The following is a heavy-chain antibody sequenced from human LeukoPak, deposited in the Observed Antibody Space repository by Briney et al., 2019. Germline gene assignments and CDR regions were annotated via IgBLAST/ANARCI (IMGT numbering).Heavy chain of an antibody. D-gene: IGHD4-17*01. V-gene: IGHV4-4*02. J-gene: IGHJ6*03. CDR1: GGSISSNNW. CDR2: IYHGGST. CDR3: ARVYGDLLQYYYYYYMDV. Sequence: SGTLSLTCAVSGGSISSNNWWSWVRQPPGKGLEWIGEIYHGGSTNYNPSLKSRVTISVDKSKNQFSLELRSVTAADTAVYYCARVYGDLLQYYYYYYMDVWGKGTTVTVSS.